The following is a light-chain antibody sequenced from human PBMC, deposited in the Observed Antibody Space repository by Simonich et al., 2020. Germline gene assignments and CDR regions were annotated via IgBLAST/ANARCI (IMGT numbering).Light chain of an antibody. Sequence: NFMLTQPHSLSESPGKTVTISCTRSSGDIAINHLQWYQQRPGSSPTTVIYEDNHRPAVVPGRFSGSIISSSNSASLTISGLKTEDDADCDSQSYDSSKQVFGGGTTLTVL. CDR2: EDN. CDR1: SGDIAINH. J-gene: IGLJ3*02. V-gene: IGLV6-57*01. CDR3: QSYDSSKQV.